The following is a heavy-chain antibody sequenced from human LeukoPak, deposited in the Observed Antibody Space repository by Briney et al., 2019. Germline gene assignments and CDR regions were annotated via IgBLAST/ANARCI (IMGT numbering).Heavy chain of an antibody. CDR1: GGSVSSGSYY. CDR2: IYYSGST. CDR3: AREGGYCSGGSCYPDDDAFDI. D-gene: IGHD2-15*01. V-gene: IGHV4-61*01. J-gene: IGHJ3*02. Sequence: SETLSLTCTVSGGSVSSGSYYWSWIRQPPGKGLEWIGYIYYSGSTNYNPSLKSRVTISVDTSKNQFSLKLSSVTAADTAVYYCAREGGYCSGGSCYPDDDAFDIWGLGTMVTVSS.